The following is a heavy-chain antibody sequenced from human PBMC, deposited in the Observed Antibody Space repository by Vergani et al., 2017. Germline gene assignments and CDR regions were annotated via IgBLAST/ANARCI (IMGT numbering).Heavy chain of an antibody. Sequence: EVQVVESGGGLVQPGGSLRLSCAASGFIFSDHYMDWVRQAPGKGLEWIASLYYRGNSYYSPSLRSRLTISVDTSKNQFSLRLNSVTAADTAVYYCARVGHLVAVTGEGPSLDLWGRGTLVTVSS. CDR3: ARVGHLVAVTGEGPSLDL. CDR1: GFIFSDHY. J-gene: IGHJ2*01. D-gene: IGHD2-21*02. CDR2: LYYRGNS. V-gene: IGHV3-66*01.